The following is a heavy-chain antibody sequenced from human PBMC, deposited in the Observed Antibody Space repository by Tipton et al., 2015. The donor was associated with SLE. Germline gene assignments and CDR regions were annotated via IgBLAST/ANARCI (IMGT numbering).Heavy chain of an antibody. CDR1: GGSVSTSRYY. CDR3: ARVRDFFDTSAAYSGWFDP. D-gene: IGHD3-22*01. Sequence: TLSLTCTVSGGSVSTSRYYWAWIRQPPGKGLEWIANVYYTGSTYYNPSLKSRVTISVDTSKSQFYLRLSSVTAADTAVYYCARVRDFFDTSAAYSGWFDPWGQGTLVTVSS. CDR2: VYYTGST. V-gene: IGHV4-39*07. J-gene: IGHJ5*02.